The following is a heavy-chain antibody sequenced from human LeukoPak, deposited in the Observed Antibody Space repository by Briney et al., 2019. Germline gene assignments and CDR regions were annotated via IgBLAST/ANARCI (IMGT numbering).Heavy chain of an antibody. J-gene: IGHJ4*02. Sequence: GASVKVSCKASGYTFTSYGISWVRQAPGQGLEWMGWISAYNGNTNYAQKLQGRVTMTTDTSTSTAYMELRSLRSDDTAVYYCARDQATGGGYDQPFDYWGQGTLVTVSS. CDR3: ARDQATGGGYDQPFDY. CDR2: ISAYNGNT. V-gene: IGHV1-18*01. CDR1: GYTFTSYG. D-gene: IGHD5-12*01.